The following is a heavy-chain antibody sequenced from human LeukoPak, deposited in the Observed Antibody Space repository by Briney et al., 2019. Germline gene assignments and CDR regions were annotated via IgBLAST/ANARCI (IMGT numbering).Heavy chain of an antibody. V-gene: IGHV1-18*01. Sequence: ASVKVSCKASGYTFTSYGISWVRQAPGQGLEWMGWISAYNGNTNYAQKLQGRVTMTTDTSTSTAYMELRSLRSDDTAVYYCARDAPLVGHGANHYGMDVWGQGTTVIVSS. J-gene: IGHJ6*02. D-gene: IGHD4/OR15-4a*01. CDR2: ISAYNGNT. CDR3: ARDAPLVGHGANHYGMDV. CDR1: GYTFTSYG.